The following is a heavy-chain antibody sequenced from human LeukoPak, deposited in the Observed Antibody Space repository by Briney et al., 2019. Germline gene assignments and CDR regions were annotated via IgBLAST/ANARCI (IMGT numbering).Heavy chain of an antibody. J-gene: IGHJ4*02. D-gene: IGHD5-12*01. CDR3: ARGADSGYDLNY. V-gene: IGHV4-34*01. CDR2: INHSGST. CDR1: GGSFSGYY. Sequence: SETLSLTCAVYGGSFSGYYWSWIRQPPGKGLEWIGEINHSGSTNYNPSLKSRVTISVDTSKNHCPLKLSSLTAADTAVYYCARGADSGYDLNYWGEGTLDSVSS.